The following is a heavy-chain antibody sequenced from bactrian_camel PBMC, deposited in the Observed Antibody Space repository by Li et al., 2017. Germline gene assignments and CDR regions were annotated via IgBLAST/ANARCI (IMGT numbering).Heavy chain of an antibody. J-gene: IGHJ4*01. D-gene: IGHD6*01. V-gene: IGHV3S6*01. CDR1: DFTLRSYY. Sequence: HVQLVESGGGLVQPGGSLSLSCGDLDFTLRSYYINWVRQAPGKGLEWVASIHSGGSATYTYYADAVKGRFTISRDRAKNTVFLQMNSLKPEDTAMYYCAADTTSVRCGRPWYEYAYWGRGTQVTVS. CDR2: IHSGGSATYT. CDR3: AADTTSVRCGRPWYEYAY.